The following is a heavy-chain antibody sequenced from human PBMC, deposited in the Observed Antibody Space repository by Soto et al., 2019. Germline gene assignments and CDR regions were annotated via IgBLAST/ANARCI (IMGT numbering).Heavy chain of an antibody. Sequence: LRLSCAASGFTFSSYSMNCVRQAPGKGLEWVSSISSSSSYIYYADSVKGRFTISRDNAKNSLYLQMNSLRAEDTAVYYCARVPLDHAFDIWGQGTMVTVSS. CDR2: ISSSSSYI. J-gene: IGHJ3*02. CDR3: ARVPLDHAFDI. V-gene: IGHV3-21*01. CDR1: GFTFSSYS. D-gene: IGHD1-1*01.